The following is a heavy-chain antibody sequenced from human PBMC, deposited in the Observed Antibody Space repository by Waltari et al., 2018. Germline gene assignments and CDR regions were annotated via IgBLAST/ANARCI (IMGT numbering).Heavy chain of an antibody. J-gene: IGHJ3*02. CDR3: ARDLGYTSRQYAFDI. V-gene: IGHV3-53*01. Sequence: EVQLVESGGGLIQPGGTLRLSCAASGFTVSNNYMSWVRQAPGKGLEWVSVIDSGVSTYDADSVKCRFTISRDNSKNTLYLQMNSLSAEDTAVYYCARDLGYTSRQYAFDIWGQGTMVTVSS. CDR1: GFTVSNNY. CDR2: IDSGVST. D-gene: IGHD5-18*01.